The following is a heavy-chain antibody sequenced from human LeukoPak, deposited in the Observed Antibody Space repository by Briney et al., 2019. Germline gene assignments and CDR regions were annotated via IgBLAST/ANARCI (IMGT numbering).Heavy chain of an antibody. CDR1: GYTFTGYY. J-gene: IGHJ6*03. CDR2: INPNSGGT. V-gene: IGHV1-2*02. D-gene: IGHD6-13*01. Sequence: GASVKVSCKASGYTFTGYYMHWVRQAPGQGLEWMGWINPNSGGTNYAQKFQGRVTMTRDTSISTAYMELSRLRSDDTAVYYCARDLGQQLAFYYYYYMDVWGKGTTVTVSS. CDR3: ARDLGQQLAFYYYYYMDV.